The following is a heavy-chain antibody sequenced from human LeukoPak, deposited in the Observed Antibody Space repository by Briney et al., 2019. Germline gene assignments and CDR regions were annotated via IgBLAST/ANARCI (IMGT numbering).Heavy chain of an antibody. Sequence: PGGSLRLSCAASGFTFSNYAMSWVRQAPGKGLEWVSAISGSGGSTYYADSVKGRFTISRDNSKNTLYLQMNSLRAEDTAVYYCAKDRGYSSSSHRGYYFDYWGQGTLVTVSS. CDR1: GFTFSNYA. V-gene: IGHV3-23*01. D-gene: IGHD6-6*01. CDR2: ISGSGGST. J-gene: IGHJ4*02. CDR3: AKDRGYSSSSHRGYYFDY.